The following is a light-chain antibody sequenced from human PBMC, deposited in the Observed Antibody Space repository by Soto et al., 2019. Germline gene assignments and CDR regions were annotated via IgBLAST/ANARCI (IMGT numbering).Light chain of an antibody. J-gene: IGLJ2*01. V-gene: IGLV2-23*02. CDR2: EVT. Sequence: QSALTQPASVSGSPGQSITISCTGTRSDVGSYNSIAWYQQHPGKAPRVVIFEVTKRPSGISDRFSGSKSGYTASLTISGLQAEDAADYFCFSYAGNSIWLFGGGTQLTVL. CDR3: FSYAGNSIWL. CDR1: RSDVGSYNS.